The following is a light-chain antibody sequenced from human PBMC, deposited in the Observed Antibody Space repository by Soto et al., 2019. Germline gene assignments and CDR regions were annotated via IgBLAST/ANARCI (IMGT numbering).Light chain of an antibody. CDR3: QQLNSYPLT. CDR1: QGITSY. J-gene: IGKJ4*01. V-gene: IGKV1-9*01. CDR2: AAS. Sequence: DIQLTQSPSFLSASVGDRVTITCRASQGITSYFAWYQQKPGKAPKLLIYAASTLQCGVPSRFSGSGSGTEFTITISSLQPEYFATYYCQQLNSYPLTVGGGTKVDI.